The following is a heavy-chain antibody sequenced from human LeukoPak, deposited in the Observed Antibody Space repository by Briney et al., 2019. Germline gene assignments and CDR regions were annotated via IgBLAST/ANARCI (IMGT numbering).Heavy chain of an antibody. J-gene: IGHJ5*02. CDR2: INHSGST. V-gene: IGHV4-34*01. CDR1: GGSFSGYY. Sequence: SETLSLTCAVYGGSFSGYYWSWIRQPPGKGLEWIGEINHSGSTNYNPSLKSRVTISVDTSKNQFSLKLSSVTAADTAVYYCARGVGPAATKWVDPWGQGTLVTVSS. D-gene: IGHD2-2*01. CDR3: ARGVGPAATKWVDP.